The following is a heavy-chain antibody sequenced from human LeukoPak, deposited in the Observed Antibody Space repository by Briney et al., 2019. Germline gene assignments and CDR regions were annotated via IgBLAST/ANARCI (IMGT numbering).Heavy chain of an antibody. D-gene: IGHD7-27*01. CDR2: INHSGSN. V-gene: IGHV4-34*01. CDR3: ARERNGEDY. J-gene: IGHJ4*02. CDR1: GGSFSGYY. Sequence: SETLSLTCAVYGGSFSGYYWSWIRQPPGKGLEWIGEINHSGSNKYNPSLKSRVTISVDTSKNQFSLKLSSVTAADTAVYYCARERNGEDYWGQGALVTVSS.